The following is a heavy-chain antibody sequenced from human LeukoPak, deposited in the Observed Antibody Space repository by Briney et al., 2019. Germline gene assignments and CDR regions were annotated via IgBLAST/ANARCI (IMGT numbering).Heavy chain of an antibody. V-gene: IGHV1-69*04. CDR2: ITPIFGIA. D-gene: IGHD2-8*01. CDR3: ARSDIVLMVYAIAPFDY. CDR1: GGTFSSYA. Sequence: GASVKVSCKASGGTFSSYAISWVRQAPGQGLEWMGRITPIFGIANYAQKFQGRVTITADKSTSTAYMELSSLRSEDTAVYYCARSDIVLMVYAIAPFDYWGQGTLVTVSS. J-gene: IGHJ4*02.